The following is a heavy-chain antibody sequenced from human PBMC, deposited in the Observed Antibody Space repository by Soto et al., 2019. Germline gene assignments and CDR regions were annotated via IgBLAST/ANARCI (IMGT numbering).Heavy chain of an antibody. J-gene: IGHJ6*02. V-gene: IGHV1-69*13. Sequence: SVKVSCKASGGTFSSYAISCVRQAPGQGLEWMGGIIPIFGTANYAQKFQGRVTITADESTSTAYMELSSLRSEDTAVYYCARGSYGYGLGIRYYYYGMDVWGQGTTVTVSS. CDR1: GGTFSSYA. CDR2: IIPIFGTA. CDR3: ARGSYGYGLGIRYYYYGMDV. D-gene: IGHD5-18*01.